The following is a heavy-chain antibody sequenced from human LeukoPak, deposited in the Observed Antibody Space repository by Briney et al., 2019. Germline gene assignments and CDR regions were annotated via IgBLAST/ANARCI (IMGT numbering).Heavy chain of an antibody. CDR2: IMPMYGKA. CDR3: AGGRTDIVVVPATLRNYYFVY. Sequence: GASVKVSCKASGGTFSSYDISWVRHAPGQGLEWMGGIMPMYGKANYAQKFQGRVTTTADKATSTAYMELRSLRSEDTAVYYCAGGRTDIVVVPATLRNYYFVYWGQGTLVTVSS. J-gene: IGHJ4*02. V-gene: IGHV1-69*06. CDR1: GGTFSSYD. D-gene: IGHD2-2*01.